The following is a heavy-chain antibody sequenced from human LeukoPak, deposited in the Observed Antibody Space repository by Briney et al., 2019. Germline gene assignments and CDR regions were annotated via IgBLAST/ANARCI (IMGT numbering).Heavy chain of an antibody. J-gene: IGHJ4*02. Sequence: SVKVSCKASGGTFSSYAISWVRQAPGQGLEWMGGIIPIFGTANYAQKFQGRVTITADESTSTAYMELSSLRSEDTAVYYCARGKFHYDILTGYYGDYFDYWGQGTLVTVSS. D-gene: IGHD3-9*01. CDR3: ARGKFHYDILTGYYGDYFDY. CDR2: IIPIFGTA. V-gene: IGHV1-69*13. CDR1: GGTFSSYA.